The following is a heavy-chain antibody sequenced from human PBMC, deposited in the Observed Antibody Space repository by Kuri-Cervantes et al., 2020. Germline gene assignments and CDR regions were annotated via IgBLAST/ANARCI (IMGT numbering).Heavy chain of an antibody. Sequence: SETLSLTCAVSGGSINSGGYSWGWIRQPPGKGLEWIGYIYRSGSTNYNPSLKSRVTISVDASKNQFSLKLSSVTAADTAVYYCARGRGILLWFGEFHFDYWGQGTLVTVSS. D-gene: IGHD3-10*01. J-gene: IGHJ4*02. V-gene: IGHV4-30-2*01. CDR1: GGSINSGGYS. CDR3: ARGRGILLWFGEFHFDY. CDR2: IYRSGST.